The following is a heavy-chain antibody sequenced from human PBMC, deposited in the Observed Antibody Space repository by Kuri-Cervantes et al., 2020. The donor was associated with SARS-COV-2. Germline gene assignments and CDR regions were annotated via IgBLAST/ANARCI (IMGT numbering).Heavy chain of an antibody. J-gene: IGHJ4*02. CDR1: GASISSSTYY. CDR2: IYESGDT. D-gene: IGHD3-9*01. V-gene: IGHV4-39*01. CDR3: ARHYAFDRFHK. Sequence: SETLSLTCTVSGASISSSTYYWGWIRQSPGKGLEWPGSIYESGDTYYASSLKSRLSLSVDTSKNQFSLKLTSVTAADTAIYYFARHYAFDRFHKWGQGTQVTVSS.